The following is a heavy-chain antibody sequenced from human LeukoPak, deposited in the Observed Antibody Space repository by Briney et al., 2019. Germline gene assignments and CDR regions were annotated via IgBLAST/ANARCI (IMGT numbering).Heavy chain of an antibody. CDR2: FDPEDGET. CDR3: ASGVVVVPADPPPYYYMDV. D-gene: IGHD2-2*01. V-gene: IGHV1-24*01. Sequence: ASVKVSCKVSGYTLTELSMHWVRQAPGKGLEWMGGFDPEDGETIYAQKFQGRVTMTEDTSTDTAYMELSSLRSEDTAVYYCASGVVVVPADPPPYYYMDVWGKGTTVTVSS. J-gene: IGHJ6*03. CDR1: GYTLTELS.